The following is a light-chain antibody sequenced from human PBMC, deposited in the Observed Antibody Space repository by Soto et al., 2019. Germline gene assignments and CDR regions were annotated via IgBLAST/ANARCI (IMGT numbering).Light chain of an antibody. V-gene: IGKV1-39*01. CDR3: QQRSNWRLT. J-gene: IGKJ4*01. CDR2: AAS. CDR1: QSISSY. Sequence: DIQMTQSPSSLSASVGDRVTITCRASQSISSYLNWYQQKPGKAPKLLIYAASSLQSGVPSRFSGSGSGTDFTLTISSLEPEDFAVYYCQQRSNWRLTFGGGTKVDIK.